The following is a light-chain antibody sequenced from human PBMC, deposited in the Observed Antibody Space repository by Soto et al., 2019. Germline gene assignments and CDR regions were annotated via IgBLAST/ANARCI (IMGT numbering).Light chain of an antibody. CDR3: QQYNIWPHT. Sequence: IVLTQSPATLSVSPGERATLSCRASQSVSSLLAWYQQKPRQAPRLLIYDTSTRATGIPARFSGSGSGTDFTRTISSLQSEDFAIYYCQQYNIWPHTFGQGTRPEIK. CDR2: DTS. V-gene: IGKV3-15*01. J-gene: IGKJ5*01. CDR1: QSVSSL.